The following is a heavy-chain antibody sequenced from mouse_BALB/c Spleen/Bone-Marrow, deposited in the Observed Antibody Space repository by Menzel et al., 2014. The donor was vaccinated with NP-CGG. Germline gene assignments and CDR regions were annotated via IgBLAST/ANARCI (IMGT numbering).Heavy chain of an antibody. CDR2: IYPGNSGT. CDR3: TRSITTAVEFDY. J-gene: IGHJ2*03. D-gene: IGHD1-1*01. V-gene: IGHV1-5*01. CDR1: GYSFXSYW. Sequence: EVKLMESGTVLARPGASVKMSCKASGYSFXSYWMYWIKQRPGQGLEWIGAIYPGNSGTSYNQNFKGKAKLTAVTSASTAYMELSSLTNEDSAVYYCTRSITTAVEFDYWGQGTSLTVSS.